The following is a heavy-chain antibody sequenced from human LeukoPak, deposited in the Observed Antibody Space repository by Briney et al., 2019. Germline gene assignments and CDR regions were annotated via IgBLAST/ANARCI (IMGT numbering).Heavy chain of an antibody. Sequence: PGGSLRLSCAASGFTFSSYAMHWVRQAPGKGLEWVAVISYDGSNKYYADSVEGRFTISRDNSKNTLYLQMNSLRAEDTAVYYCARAVVAATQDWFDPWGQGTLVTVSS. V-gene: IGHV3-30*04. J-gene: IGHJ5*02. CDR1: GFTFSSYA. D-gene: IGHD2-15*01. CDR3: ARAVVAATQDWFDP. CDR2: ISYDGSNK.